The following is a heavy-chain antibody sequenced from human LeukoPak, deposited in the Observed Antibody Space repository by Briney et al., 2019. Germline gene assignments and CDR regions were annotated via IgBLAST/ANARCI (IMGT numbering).Heavy chain of an antibody. D-gene: IGHD3-3*01. CDR2: IKQDGSDK. CDR1: GFTLSNYW. Sequence: SGGSLRLSCAASGFTLSNYWMSWVRQAPGKGLEWVANIKQDGSDKYYVDSVKGRFTISRDNAKNSVYLQMSSLRVEDTAVYYCARWGEWFITYWGQGTLVTVSS. V-gene: IGHV3-7*01. J-gene: IGHJ4*02. CDR3: ARWGEWFITY.